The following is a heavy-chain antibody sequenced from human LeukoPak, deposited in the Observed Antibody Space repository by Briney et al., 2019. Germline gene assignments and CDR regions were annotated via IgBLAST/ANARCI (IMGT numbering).Heavy chain of an antibody. Sequence: SETLSLTCTVSGGSINSYYWSWIRQPPGKGLEWIGYIYYSGSTNYNPSLKSRVTISVDTSKNQFSLKLSSVTAADTAVYYCARGAPLSKGGAAPPVDYWGQGTLVTVSS. CDR3: ARGAPLSKGGAAPPVDY. CDR2: IYYSGST. D-gene: IGHD3-16*01. J-gene: IGHJ4*02. CDR1: GGSINSYY. V-gene: IGHV4-59*01.